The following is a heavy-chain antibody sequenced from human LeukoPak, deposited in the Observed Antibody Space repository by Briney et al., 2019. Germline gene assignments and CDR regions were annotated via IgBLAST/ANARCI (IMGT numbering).Heavy chain of an antibody. V-gene: IGHV4-4*07. Sequence: SETLSLTCTVSGASISSYYWSWIRQPAGKGLEWIGRIYTSGSTNYNPSLKSRVTISVDTSKNQFSLKLSSVTAADTAVYYCAKLSPTTLYDSRGWFDPWGQGTLVTVSS. CDR1: GASISSYY. J-gene: IGHJ5*02. CDR3: AKLSPTTLYDSRGWFDP. CDR2: IYTSGST. D-gene: IGHD3-3*01.